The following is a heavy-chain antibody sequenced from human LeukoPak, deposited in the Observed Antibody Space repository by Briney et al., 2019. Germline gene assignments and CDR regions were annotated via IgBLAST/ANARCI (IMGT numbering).Heavy chain of an antibody. J-gene: IGHJ5*02. Sequence: SAKVSCKASGGTFSSYAISWVRQAPGQGLEWMGGIIPIFGTANYAQKFQGRVTITADESTSTAYMELSSLRSEDTAVYYCARTDTAMVNAWFDPWGQGTLVTVSS. D-gene: IGHD5-18*01. CDR2: IIPIFGTA. CDR3: ARTDTAMVNAWFDP. CDR1: GGTFSSYA. V-gene: IGHV1-69*13.